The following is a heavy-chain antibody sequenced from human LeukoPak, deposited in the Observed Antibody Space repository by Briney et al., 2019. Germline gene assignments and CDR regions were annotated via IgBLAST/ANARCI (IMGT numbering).Heavy chain of an antibody. J-gene: IGHJ5*02. CDR1: GGSFSGYY. V-gene: IGHV4-34*01. CDR3: ARGVYDYVWGSYRFPNWFDP. CDR2: INHSGST. D-gene: IGHD3-16*02. Sequence: SETLSLTCAVYGGSFSGYYWTWIRQSPGKGLEWIGEINHSGSTNYNPSLKSRVTISVDTSKNQFSLKLSSVTAADTAVYYCARGVYDYVWGSYRFPNWFDPWGQGTLVTVSS.